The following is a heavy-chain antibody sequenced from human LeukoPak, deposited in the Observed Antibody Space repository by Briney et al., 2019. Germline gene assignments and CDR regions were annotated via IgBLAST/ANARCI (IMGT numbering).Heavy chain of an antibody. CDR1: GFTFSSYA. V-gene: IGHV3-30*04. Sequence: QAGGSLRLSCAASGFTFSSYAMHWVRQAPGKGLGWVAVISYDGTDKHYADSVKGRFTISRDNSKNTLYLQMHSLRAEDTAIYYCAKFGFWVRGDYDFNNWGQGTLVTVSS. D-gene: IGHD4-17*01. J-gene: IGHJ4*02. CDR3: AKFGFWVRGDYDFNN. CDR2: ISYDGTDK.